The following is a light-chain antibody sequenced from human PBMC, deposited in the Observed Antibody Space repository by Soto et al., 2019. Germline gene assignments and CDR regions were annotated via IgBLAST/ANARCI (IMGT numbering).Light chain of an antibody. CDR1: QAIRGA. CDR2: DVS. Sequence: AIQVTQSPSSLSASVGDRVTMTCRASQAIRGALAWYQQKSGKHPNLLIYDVSTLEGGVPSRFSGSGSGTEFTLTISSLQPEDFGTYYCHQFNSYPITFGHGTRLEIK. J-gene: IGKJ5*01. V-gene: IGKV1-13*02. CDR3: HQFNSYPIT.